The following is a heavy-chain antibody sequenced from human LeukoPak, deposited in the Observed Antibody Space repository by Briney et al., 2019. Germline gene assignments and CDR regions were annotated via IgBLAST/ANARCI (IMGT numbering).Heavy chain of an antibody. D-gene: IGHD1-26*01. CDR3: ARDPGGSYLDYFDY. Sequence: GGSLRLSCAASGFTFSSYSMNWVRQAPGKGLEWVSYISSSSSSVYYADSVKGRFTISRDNSKNTLYLQMNSLRAEDTAVYYCARDPGGSYLDYFDYWGQGTLVTVSS. V-gene: IGHV3-48*01. CDR1: GFTFSSYS. J-gene: IGHJ4*02. CDR2: ISSSSSSV.